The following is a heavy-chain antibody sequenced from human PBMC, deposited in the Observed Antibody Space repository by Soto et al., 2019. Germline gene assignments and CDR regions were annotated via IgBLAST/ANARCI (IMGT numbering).Heavy chain of an antibody. CDR2: INAGNGNT. Sequence: QVQLVQSGAEVKKPGASVKVSCKASGYTFTSYAMHWVRQAPGQRLEWMGWINAGNGNTKYSQKFQGRVTITRDTSASTAYRELSRLRSEDTAVYYCAMSIVVVTAADYWGQGTLVTVS. V-gene: IGHV1-3*01. CDR3: AMSIVVVTAADY. CDR1: GYTFTSYA. D-gene: IGHD2-21*02. J-gene: IGHJ4*02.